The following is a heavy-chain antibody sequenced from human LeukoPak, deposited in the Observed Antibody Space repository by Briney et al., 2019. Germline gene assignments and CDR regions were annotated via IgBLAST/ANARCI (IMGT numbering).Heavy chain of an antibody. CDR2: FDPEDGET. Sequence: ASVKVSCKVSGYTLTELSVHWVRQAPGKGPEWMGGFDPEDGETIYAQKFQGRVTMTEDTSRDIAYMELSSLRSEDTAVYFCATDAGYGSGSYLFFWGQGTLVTVSS. V-gene: IGHV1-24*01. J-gene: IGHJ4*02. D-gene: IGHD3-10*01. CDR1: GYTLTELS. CDR3: ATDAGYGSGSYLFF.